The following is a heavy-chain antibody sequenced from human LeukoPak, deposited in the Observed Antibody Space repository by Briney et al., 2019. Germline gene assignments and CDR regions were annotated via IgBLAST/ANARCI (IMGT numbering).Heavy chain of an antibody. Sequence: PSQTLSLTCTVSGGSISSGSYYWSWIRQPAGKGLEWIGRIYTSGSTNYNTSLKSRVTISVDTSKNQFSLKLSSVTAADTAVYYCARDSFRLWFGELLYYMDVWGKGTTVTVSS. J-gene: IGHJ6*03. V-gene: IGHV4-61*02. CDR1: GGSISSGSYY. D-gene: IGHD3-10*01. CDR3: ARDSFRLWFGELLYYMDV. CDR2: IYTSGST.